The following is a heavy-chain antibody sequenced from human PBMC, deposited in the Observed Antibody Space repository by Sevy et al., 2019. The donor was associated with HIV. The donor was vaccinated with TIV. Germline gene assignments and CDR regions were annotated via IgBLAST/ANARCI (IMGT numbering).Heavy chain of an antibody. J-gene: IGHJ4*02. D-gene: IGHD3-22*01. V-gene: IGHV4-34*01. Sequence: SETLSLTCGVFDGSISEYHWSWIRQPPGKGLEWIGEIRQGGSPNYNPSLKSRVTISEDTSKNIFSLKLTSVTAPDTAVYYCARGGGTYFDSSGYYWDSWGQGTLVTVSS. CDR1: DGSISEYH. CDR2: IRQGGSP. CDR3: ARGGGTYFDSSGYYWDS.